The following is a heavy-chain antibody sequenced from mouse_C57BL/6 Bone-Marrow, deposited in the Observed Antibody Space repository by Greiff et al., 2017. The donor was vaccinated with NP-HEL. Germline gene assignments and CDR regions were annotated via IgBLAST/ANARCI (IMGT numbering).Heavy chain of an antibody. Sequence: VQLQQSGPELVKPGASVKISCKASGYSFTSYYIHWVKQRPGQGLEWIGWIYPGSGNTKYNEKFKGKATLTADTSSSTAYMQLSSLTSEDSAVYYCARWCGYYAMDYWGQGTSVTVSS. D-gene: IGHD1-1*02. J-gene: IGHJ4*01. V-gene: IGHV1-66*01. CDR3: ARWCGYYAMDY. CDR1: GYSFTSYY. CDR2: IYPGSGNT.